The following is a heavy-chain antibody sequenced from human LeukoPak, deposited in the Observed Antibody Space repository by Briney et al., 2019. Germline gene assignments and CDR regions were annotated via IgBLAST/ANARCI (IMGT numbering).Heavy chain of an antibody. CDR3: ASSRYCSSTSCSWVGAFDI. D-gene: IGHD2-2*01. V-gene: IGHV3-30-3*01. CDR2: ISYDGSNK. CDR1: GFTFSSYA. J-gene: IGHJ3*02. Sequence: PGRSLRLSCAASGFTFSSYAMHWVRQAPGKGLEWVAVISYDGSNKYYADSVKGRFTISRDNSKNTLYLQMNSLRAEDTAVYYCASSRYCSSTSCSWVGAFDIWGQGTMVTVSS.